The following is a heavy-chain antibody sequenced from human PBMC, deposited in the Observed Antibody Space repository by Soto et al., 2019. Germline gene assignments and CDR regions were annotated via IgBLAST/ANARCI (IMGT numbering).Heavy chain of an antibody. CDR3: AKDIVKYSSSSPLNWFDP. J-gene: IGHJ5*02. Sequence: GGSLRLSCAASGFTFSSYGMHWVRQAPGKGLEWVAVISYDGSNKYYADSVKGRFTISRDNSKNTLYLQMNSLRAEDTAVYYCAKDIVKYSSSSPLNWFDPWGQGTLVTVS. D-gene: IGHD6-13*01. CDR1: GFTFSSYG. CDR2: ISYDGSNK. V-gene: IGHV3-30*18.